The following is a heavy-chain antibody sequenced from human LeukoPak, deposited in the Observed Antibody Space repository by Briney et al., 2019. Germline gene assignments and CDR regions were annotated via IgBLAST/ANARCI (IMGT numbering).Heavy chain of an antibody. CDR1: RYRFTSYW. Sequence: GESLKISCKGSRYRFTSYWIGWVRQMPGKGLEWMAIIYPGDSDTRYSPSFQGQVTISADKSISTAYLQCSRLNAADTGMYYCARRKGTIGSVDYWGQGTLVTDSS. J-gene: IGHJ4*02. CDR2: IYPGDSDT. CDR3: ARRKGTIGSVDY. V-gene: IGHV5-51*01. D-gene: IGHD3-10*01.